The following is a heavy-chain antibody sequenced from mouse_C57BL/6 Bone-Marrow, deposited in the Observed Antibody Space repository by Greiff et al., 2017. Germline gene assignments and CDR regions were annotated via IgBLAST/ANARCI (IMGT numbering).Heavy chain of an antibody. CDR2: IDPSDSYT. V-gene: IGHV1-69*01. CDR3: ARLGVWYAMDY. Sequence: QVQLQQPGAELVMPGASVKLSCKASGYTITSYWMHWVKQRPGQGLEWIGEIDPSDSYTNYNQKFKGKSTLTVDKSSSTAYMQFSSLTSEDSAIYYCARLGVWYAMDYWGQGTSVTVAS. CDR1: GYTITSYW. J-gene: IGHJ4*01.